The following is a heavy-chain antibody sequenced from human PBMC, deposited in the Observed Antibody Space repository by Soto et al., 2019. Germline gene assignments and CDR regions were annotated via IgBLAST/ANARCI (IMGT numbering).Heavy chain of an antibody. Sequence: QVQLQESGPGLVKPSQTLSLTCTVSGGSISSGDYYWSWIRQHPGKGLEWIGYIYYSRSTYYNPSLTSRITRSVDTSKNQLSLKLSSVTAADTAVYYCARDAVVTPTWAGVDIWGHGKMVTVSS. D-gene: IGHD2-21*02. V-gene: IGHV4-31*03. CDR1: GGSISSGDYY. CDR2: IYYSRST. J-gene: IGHJ3*02. CDR3: ARDAVVTPTWAGVDI.